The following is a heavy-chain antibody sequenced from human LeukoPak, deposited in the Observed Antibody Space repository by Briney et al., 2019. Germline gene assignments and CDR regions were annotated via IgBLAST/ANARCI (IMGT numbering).Heavy chain of an antibody. Sequence: GGSLRLSCAASGFTFSSYAMSWVRQAPGKGLEWVSAISGSGGSTCYADSVKGRFTISRDSSKNTMYLQMNSLRAEDTAVYYCANEHYNGSGTGMDVWGQGTTVTVSS. J-gene: IGHJ6*02. CDR2: ISGSGGST. D-gene: IGHD3-10*01. CDR1: GFTFSSYA. CDR3: ANEHYNGSGTGMDV. V-gene: IGHV3-23*01.